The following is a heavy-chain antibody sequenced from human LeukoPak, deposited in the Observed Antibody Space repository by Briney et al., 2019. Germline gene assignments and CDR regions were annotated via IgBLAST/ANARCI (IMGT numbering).Heavy chain of an antibody. D-gene: IGHD1-14*01. V-gene: IGHV3-48*03. Sequence: SVKGRFTISRDNAKNSLYLQMNSLRAEDTAVYYCARGPDRSFYYFDYWGQGTLVTVSS. CDR3: ARGPDRSFYYFDY. J-gene: IGHJ4*02.